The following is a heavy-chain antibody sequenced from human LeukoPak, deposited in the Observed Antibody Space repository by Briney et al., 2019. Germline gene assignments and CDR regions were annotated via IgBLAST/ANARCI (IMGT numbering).Heavy chain of an antibody. CDR2: IIPIFGTA. CDR1: GGTFSSYA. CDR3: ARDRGGSYNWFDP. V-gene: IGHV1-69*05. Sequence: SVKVSCKASGGTFSSYAISWVRQAPGQGLEWMGGIIPIFGTANYAQKFQGRVTITTDESTSTAYMELSSLRSEDTAVYYCARDRGGSYNWFDPWGQGTLVTVSS. D-gene: IGHD2-15*01. J-gene: IGHJ5*02.